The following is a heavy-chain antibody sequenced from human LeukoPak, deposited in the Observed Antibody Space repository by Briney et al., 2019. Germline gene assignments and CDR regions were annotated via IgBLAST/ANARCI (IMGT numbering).Heavy chain of an antibody. D-gene: IGHD2-2*02. Sequence: ASVKVSCKASGGTFSSYAISWVRQAAGQGLEWMGGIIPIFGTANYAQKFQGRVTITADESTSTAYMGLSSLRSEDTAVYYCARGGNVVVPAAIFDYWGQGTLVTVSS. CDR2: IIPIFGTA. CDR3: ARGGNVVVPAAIFDY. CDR1: GGTFSSYA. J-gene: IGHJ4*02. V-gene: IGHV1-69*13.